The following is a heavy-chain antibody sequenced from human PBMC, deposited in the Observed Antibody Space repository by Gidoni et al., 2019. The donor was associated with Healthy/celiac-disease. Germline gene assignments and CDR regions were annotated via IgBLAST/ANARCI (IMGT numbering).Heavy chain of an antibody. CDR1: GGSICSGDYY. CDR3: AREEHYYDSSGYFDY. V-gene: IGHV4-30-4*01. J-gene: IGHJ4*02. D-gene: IGHD3-22*01. CDR2: IYYSGST. Sequence: QVQLQESGPGLVKPSQTLSLTCTVSGGSICSGDYYWSWIRQPPGKGLEWIGYIYYSGSTYYNPSLKSRVTISVDTSKNQFSLKLSSVTAADTAVYYCAREEHYYDSSGYFDYWGQGTLVTVSS.